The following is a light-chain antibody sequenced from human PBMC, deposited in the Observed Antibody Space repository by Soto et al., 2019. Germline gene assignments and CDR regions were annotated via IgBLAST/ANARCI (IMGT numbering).Light chain of an antibody. CDR3: QQRSSWPRT. CDR2: DAS. Sequence: EIVLTQSPATLSLSPRERATLSCRASQSISSDLAWYQQKPGQAPRLFIYDASNRVTGIPARFRGSGSGTDFTLTISTLEPEDFAVYYCQQRSSWPRTFGKGTKVEIK. J-gene: IGKJ1*01. CDR1: QSISSD. V-gene: IGKV3-11*01.